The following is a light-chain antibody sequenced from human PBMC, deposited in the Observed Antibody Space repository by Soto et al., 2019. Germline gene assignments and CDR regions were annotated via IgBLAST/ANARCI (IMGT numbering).Light chain of an antibody. CDR2: DVS. V-gene: IGLV2-14*01. CDR1: SSDVGGHNS. CDR3: SSYNSRSTLV. J-gene: IGLJ1*01. Sequence: QSVLTQPASVSGSPGQSITISCTGTSSDVGGHNSVAWYQHNPGKAPKLMIYDVSNRPSGVSSRFSGSKSGNTASLSISGLQDEDEADYSCSSYNSRSTLVFGTGTKVTV.